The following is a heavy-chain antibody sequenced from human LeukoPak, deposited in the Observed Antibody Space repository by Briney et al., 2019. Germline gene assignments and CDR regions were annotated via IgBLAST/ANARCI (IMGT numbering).Heavy chain of an antibody. CDR2: IIPIFGTA. J-gene: IGHJ6*03. CDR1: GGTFSSYA. CDR3: AGAIAARPYYYYYMDV. V-gene: IGHV1-69*05. Sequence: SVKVSCKASGGTFSSYAISWVRQAPGQGLEWMGGIIPIFGTANYAQKFQGRVTITTDESTSTAYMELSSLRSEDTAVYYCAGAIAARPYYYYYMDVWGKGTTVTVSS. D-gene: IGHD6-6*01.